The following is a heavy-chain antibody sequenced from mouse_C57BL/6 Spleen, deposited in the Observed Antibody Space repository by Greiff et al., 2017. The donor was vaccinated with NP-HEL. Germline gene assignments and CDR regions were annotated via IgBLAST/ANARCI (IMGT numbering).Heavy chain of an antibody. CDR2: IDPENGDT. CDR3: TTPYYYGSSYDAMDY. CDR1: GFNIKDDY. J-gene: IGHJ4*01. D-gene: IGHD1-1*01. Sequence: EVQLQESGAELVRPGASVKLSCTASGFNIKDDYTHWVKQRPEQGLEWIGWIDPENGDTEYASKFQGKATITADTSSNTAYLQLSSLTSEDTAVYYCTTPYYYGSSYDAMDYWGQGTSVTVSS. V-gene: IGHV14-4*01.